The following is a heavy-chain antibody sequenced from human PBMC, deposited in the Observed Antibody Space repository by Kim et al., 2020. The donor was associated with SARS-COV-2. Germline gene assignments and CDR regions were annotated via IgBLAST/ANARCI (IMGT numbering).Heavy chain of an antibody. Sequence: SVKVSCKASGGTFSSYAISWVRQAPGQGLEWMGGIIPIFGTANYAQKFQGRVTITADESTSTAYMELSSLRSEDTAVYYCARERNNYDYIWGSCRGGYYFDYWGQGTLVTVSS. CDR2: IIPIFGTA. J-gene: IGHJ4*02. D-gene: IGHD3-16*02. V-gene: IGHV1-69*13. CDR1: GGTFSSYA. CDR3: ARERNNYDYIWGSCRGGYYFDY.